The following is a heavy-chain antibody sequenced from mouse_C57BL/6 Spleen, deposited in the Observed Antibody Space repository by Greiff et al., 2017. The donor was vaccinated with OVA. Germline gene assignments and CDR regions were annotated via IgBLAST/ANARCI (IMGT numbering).Heavy chain of an antibody. CDR1: GYTFTDYN. CDR2: INPNNGGT. V-gene: IGHV1-22*01. D-gene: IGHD1-1*01. J-gene: IGHJ3*01. Sequence: EVQLQQSGPELVKPGASVKMSCKASGYTFTDYNMHWVKQSHGKSLEWIGYINPNNGGTSYNQKFKGKATLTVNKSSSTAYMELRSLTSEDSAVYYCAREGFDYYGPWFAYWGQGTLVTVSA. CDR3: AREGFDYYGPWFAY.